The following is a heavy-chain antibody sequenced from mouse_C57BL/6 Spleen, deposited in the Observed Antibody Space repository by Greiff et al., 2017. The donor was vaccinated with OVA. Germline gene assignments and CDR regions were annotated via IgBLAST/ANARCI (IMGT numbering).Heavy chain of an antibody. CDR2: INPSNGGT. CDR3: ARCDYDPYYYAMDY. D-gene: IGHD2-4*01. Sequence: QVHVKQPGTELVKPGASVKLSCKASGYTFTSYWMHWVKQRPGQGLEWIGNINPSNGGTNYNEKFKSKATLTVDKSSSTAYMQLSSLTSEDSAVYYCARCDYDPYYYAMDYWGQGTSVTVSS. V-gene: IGHV1-53*01. CDR1: GYTFTSYW. J-gene: IGHJ4*01.